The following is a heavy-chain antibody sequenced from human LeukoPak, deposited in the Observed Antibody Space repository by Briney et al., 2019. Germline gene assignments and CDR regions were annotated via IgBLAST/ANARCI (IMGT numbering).Heavy chain of an antibody. CDR2: ICSSGST. CDR3: ARAGLGTAMVRGKPKYAFDI. Sequence: PSETLSLTCTVSGGSMSSSSYYWGWIRQPPGKELEWIGSICSSGSTYYNPSLTSRVTISVDTSKNQFSLKLSSVTAADTAVYYCARAGLGTAMVRGKPKYAFDIWGQGTMVTVSS. V-gene: IGHV4-39*07. J-gene: IGHJ3*02. CDR1: GGSMSSSSYY. D-gene: IGHD5-18*01.